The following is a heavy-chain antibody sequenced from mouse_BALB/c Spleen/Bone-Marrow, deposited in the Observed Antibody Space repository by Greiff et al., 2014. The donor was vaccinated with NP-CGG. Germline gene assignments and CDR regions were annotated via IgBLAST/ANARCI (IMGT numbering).Heavy chain of an antibody. V-gene: IGHV1-9*01. CDR2: ILPGSGST. J-gene: IGHJ3*01. CDR1: GYTFSSYW. D-gene: IGHD3-1*01. Sequence: VQLQQSGAELMKPGASVKISCKTSGYTFSSYWIEWVKQRPGHGPEWIGEILPGSGSTNSNEKFKGKATFTADTSSNTAYMQLSSLTSEDSAVYYCARELGLRLAYWGQGTLVTVSA. CDR3: ARELGLRLAY.